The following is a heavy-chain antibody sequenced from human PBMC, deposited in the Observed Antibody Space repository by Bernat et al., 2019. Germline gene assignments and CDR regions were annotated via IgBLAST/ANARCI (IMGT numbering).Heavy chain of an antibody. CDR2: ISYDGSNK. V-gene: IGHV3-30*18. CDR3: AKDLQLARDSLGGRLDP. CDR1: GFTFSSYG. D-gene: IGHD6-13*01. J-gene: IGHJ5*02. Sequence: QVQLVESGGGVVQPGRSLRLSCAASGFTFSSYGMHWVRQAPGKGLEWVAVISYDGSNKYYADSVKGRFTISRDNSKNTLYLQMNSLRAEDTAVYYCAKDLQLARDSLGGRLDPWGQGTLVTGSS.